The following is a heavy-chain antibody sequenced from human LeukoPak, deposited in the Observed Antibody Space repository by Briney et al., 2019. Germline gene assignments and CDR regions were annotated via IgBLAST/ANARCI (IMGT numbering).Heavy chain of an antibody. CDR2: IWHDGSIE. Sequence: GTSLRLSCEVSGFTLRSSDMHWVRQARGKGLKWVAVIWHDGSIERYADSVKGRFTVSRDNSGTTLYLQMNSLRVEDTAVYYCARGPPNKFGVDDWGQGTTVTVSS. CDR1: GFTLRSSD. CDR3: ARGPPNKFGVDD. D-gene: IGHD1/OR15-1a*01. J-gene: IGHJ6*02. V-gene: IGHV3-33*01.